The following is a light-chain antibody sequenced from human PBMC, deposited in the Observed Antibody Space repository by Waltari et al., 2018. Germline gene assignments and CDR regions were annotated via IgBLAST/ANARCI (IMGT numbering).Light chain of an antibody. V-gene: IGKV1-9*01. CDR3: QQLNSDPWM. CDR1: QGISTY. J-gene: IGKJ1*01. Sequence: IQLTQSPSSLSASVGDRVTITCRASQGISTYLAWYQQKPGKAPTLLFHTSSTLQSGVPSRFRGSGSGTDFTLTISSLQPEDFATYYCQQLNSDPWMFGQGTKVEIK. CDR2: TSS.